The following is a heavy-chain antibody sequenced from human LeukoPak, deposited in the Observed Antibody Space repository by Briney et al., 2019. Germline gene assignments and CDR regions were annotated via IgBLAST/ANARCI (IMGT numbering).Heavy chain of an antibody. J-gene: IGHJ6*02. D-gene: IGHD1-26*01. CDR3: ARMRERSEGYYYYGMDV. CDR2: IYTSGST. Sequence: APETLSLTCTVSGGSISSYYWSWIRQPAGKGLEWIGRIYTSGSTNYNPSLKSRVTMSVDTSKNQFSLKLSSVTAADTAVYYCARMRERSEGYYYYGMDVWGQGTTVTVSS. V-gene: IGHV4-4*07. CDR1: GGSISSYY.